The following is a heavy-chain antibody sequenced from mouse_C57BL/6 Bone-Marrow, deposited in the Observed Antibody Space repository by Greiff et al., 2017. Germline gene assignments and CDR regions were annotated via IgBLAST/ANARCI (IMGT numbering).Heavy chain of an antibody. D-gene: IGHD1-1*01. CDR2: IYPGDGDT. J-gene: IGHJ3*01. V-gene: IGHV1-82*01. Sequence: QVQLQQSGPELVKPGASVKISCKASGYAFSSSWMNWVKQRPGKGLEWIGRIYPGDGDTNYNGKFKGKATLTADKSSSTAYMQLSSLTSEDSAVYCCARSLYYGSAWFAYWGQGTLVTVSA. CDR1: GYAFSSSW. CDR3: ARSLYYGSAWFAY.